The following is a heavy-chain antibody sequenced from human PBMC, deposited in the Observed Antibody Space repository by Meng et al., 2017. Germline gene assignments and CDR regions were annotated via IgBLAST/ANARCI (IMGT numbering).Heavy chain of an antibody. D-gene: IGHD3-10*01. CDR3: TTAPDYGSGSCDY. V-gene: IGHV3-15*01. CDR1: GFTFSSYV. Sequence: GESLKISCAASGFTFSSYVMSWVRLAPGKGLEWVGRIKSKTDGGTTDYAAPVKGRFTISRDDSKNTLYLQMNSLKTEDTAVYYCTTAPDYGSGSCDYWGQGTLVTVSS. CDR2: IKSKTDGGTT. J-gene: IGHJ4*02.